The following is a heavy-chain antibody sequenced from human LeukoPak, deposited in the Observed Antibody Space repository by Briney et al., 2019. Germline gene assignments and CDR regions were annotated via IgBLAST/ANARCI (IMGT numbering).Heavy chain of an antibody. Sequence: GSLRLSCADSGFTFSDSTMHWVRQASGKGLEWVGRIRNKANNYATASATSVKGRFTLSRDDSKNTAYLQMNSLRAEDTAVYYCARDILLEDGYWGQGTLVTVSS. CDR2: IRNKANNYAT. CDR3: ARDILLEDGY. CDR1: GFTFSDST. V-gene: IGHV3-73*01. D-gene: IGHD3-9*01. J-gene: IGHJ4*02.